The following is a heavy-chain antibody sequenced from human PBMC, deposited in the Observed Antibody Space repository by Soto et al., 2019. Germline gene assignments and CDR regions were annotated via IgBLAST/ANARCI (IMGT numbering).Heavy chain of an antibody. Sequence: SETLSLTCSVSGDSISNLDYFWAWIRQPPGQALEYIGYIYKSATTYYNPSFEIRVAISVDTSKSQFSLNVTSVTAADTAVYFCARGRYCLTGRCFPNWFDSWGQGALVTVSS. D-gene: IGHD7-27*01. J-gene: IGHJ5*01. CDR3: ARGRYCLTGRCFPNWFDS. CDR1: GDSISNLDYF. V-gene: IGHV4-30-4*01. CDR2: IYKSATT.